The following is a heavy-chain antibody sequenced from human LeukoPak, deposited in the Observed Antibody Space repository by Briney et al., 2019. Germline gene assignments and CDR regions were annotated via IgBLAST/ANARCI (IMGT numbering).Heavy chain of an antibody. CDR2: ISYDGSNK. CDR1: GFTFSSYG. D-gene: IGHD3-22*01. CDR3: AKSPYYYDSSFFDY. J-gene: IGHJ4*02. Sequence: GGSLRLSCPASGFTFSSYGMHWVRQAPGKGLEWVAVISYDGSNKYYADSVKGRFTISRDNSKNTLYLRMNSLRAEDKAVYYCAKSPYYYDSSFFDYWGQGTLVTVSS. V-gene: IGHV3-30*18.